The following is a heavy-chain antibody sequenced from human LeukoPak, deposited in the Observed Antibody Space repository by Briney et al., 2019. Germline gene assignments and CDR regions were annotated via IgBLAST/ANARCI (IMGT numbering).Heavy chain of an antibody. CDR2: IYRSGST. D-gene: IGHD3-22*01. CDR1: GGSISSSTYY. Sequence: PSQTLSLTCIVSGGSISSSTYYWSWIRQAAGKGLEWIGRIYRSGSTTYNPSLKSRVTISLNTAKNQFSLRLSSVTAADTAVYYCARNCDSSGYYYFHFGYWGQGTLVTASS. CDR3: ARNCDSSGYYYFHFGY. J-gene: IGHJ4*02. V-gene: IGHV4-61*02.